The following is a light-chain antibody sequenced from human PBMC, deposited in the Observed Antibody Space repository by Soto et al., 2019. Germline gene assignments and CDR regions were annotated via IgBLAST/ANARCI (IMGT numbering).Light chain of an antibody. CDR2: GAS. CDR3: QHYISSQWTFGQWT. Sequence: EIVLTQSPVTLSVSPGERATLSCTASQRIGSNLAWYQQKPGQAPRLLIYGASTRATGIPDTFSGTGSATDFTLTINRLEPEDSAIYFCQHYISSQWTFGQWTFGQGTKVDIK. J-gene: IGKJ1*01. V-gene: IGKV3-15*01. CDR1: QRIGSN.